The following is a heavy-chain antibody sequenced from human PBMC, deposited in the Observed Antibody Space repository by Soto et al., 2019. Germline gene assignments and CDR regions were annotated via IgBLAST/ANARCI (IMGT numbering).Heavy chain of an antibody. CDR2: IYYSGST. CDR3: ARVPSSGNHFDY. V-gene: IGHV4-31*03. J-gene: IGHJ4*02. CDR1: GGSISSGGYY. Sequence: SETLSLTCTVSGGSISSGGYYWSWIRQHPGKGLEWIGYIYYSGSTYYNPSLKSRVTISVDTSKNQFSLKLSSVTAADTAVYYCARVPSSGNHFDYWGQGTLLTVSS. D-gene: IGHD3-22*01.